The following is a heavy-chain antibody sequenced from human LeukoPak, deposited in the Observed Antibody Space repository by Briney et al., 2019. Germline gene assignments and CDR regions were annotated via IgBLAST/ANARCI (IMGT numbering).Heavy chain of an antibody. D-gene: IGHD3-10*01. Sequence: GGSLRLSCAASGFTFSSYSMNWVRQAPGKGLEWVSSISSSSSYIYYADSVKGRFTISRDNAKNSLYLQMNSLRAKDTAVYYCARDRGITMVRGSRYYYYGMDVWGQGTTVTVSS. J-gene: IGHJ6*02. V-gene: IGHV3-21*01. CDR2: ISSSSSYI. CDR1: GFTFSSYS. CDR3: ARDRGITMVRGSRYYYYGMDV.